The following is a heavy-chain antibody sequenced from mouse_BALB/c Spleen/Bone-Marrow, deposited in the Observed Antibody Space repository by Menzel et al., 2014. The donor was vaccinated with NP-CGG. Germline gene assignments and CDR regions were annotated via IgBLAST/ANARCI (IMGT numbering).Heavy chain of an antibody. CDR1: GYTFTDTW. Sequence: VKLMESGPELAKPGASVEMSCKASGYTFTDTWIHWIKQRPGQGLEWIGYINPSTGYAEYNQNFKDKATLTVDKPSSTAYMQLSSLTSEDSAVYYCARDYWGQGTTLTVSS. CDR2: INPSTGYA. J-gene: IGHJ2*01. V-gene: IGHV1-7*01. CDR3: ARDY.